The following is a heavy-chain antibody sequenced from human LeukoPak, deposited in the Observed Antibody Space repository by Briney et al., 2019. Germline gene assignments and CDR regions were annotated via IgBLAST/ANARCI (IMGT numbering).Heavy chain of an antibody. D-gene: IGHD2-2*01. CDR3: ARDVVVPAAYPFYYYGMDV. Sequence: GRSLRLSCAASGFTFSSYGMHWVRRAPGKGLEWVAVISYDGSNKYYADSVKGRFTISRDNSKNTLYLQMNSLRAEDTAVYYCARDVVVPAAYPFYYYGMDVWGQGTTVTVSS. J-gene: IGHJ6*02. V-gene: IGHV3-30*19. CDR2: ISYDGSNK. CDR1: GFTFSSYG.